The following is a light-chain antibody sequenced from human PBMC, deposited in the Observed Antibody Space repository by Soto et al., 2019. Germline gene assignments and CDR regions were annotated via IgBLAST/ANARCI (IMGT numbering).Light chain of an antibody. J-gene: IGKJ1*01. Sequence: EVVLTQSPATLSVSPGERATISCRASQSVSSTLAWYQQKPGQAPRLLIYGASIRATDSPDRFSGSGSGTDFTLTSNRLEPEDFAVYYCQQYAGSPETFGQGTKVDIK. V-gene: IGKV3-20*01. CDR3: QQYAGSPET. CDR2: GAS. CDR1: QSVSST.